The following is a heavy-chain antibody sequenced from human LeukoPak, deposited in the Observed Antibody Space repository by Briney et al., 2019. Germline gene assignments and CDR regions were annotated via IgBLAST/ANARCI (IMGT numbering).Heavy chain of an antibody. CDR3: ARDHSGSSGWYVYYYYGMDV. Sequence: ASVKVSCKASGYTFTGYYMHWVRQAPGQGLEWMGWISAYNGNTNYAQKLQGRVTMTTDTSTSTAYMELRSLRSDDTAVYYCARDHSGSSGWYVYYYYGMDVWGQGTTVTVSS. J-gene: IGHJ6*02. CDR2: ISAYNGNT. V-gene: IGHV1-18*04. D-gene: IGHD6-19*01. CDR1: GYTFTGYY.